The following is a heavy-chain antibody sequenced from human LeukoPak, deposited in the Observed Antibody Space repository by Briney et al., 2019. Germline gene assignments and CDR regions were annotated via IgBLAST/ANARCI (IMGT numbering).Heavy chain of an antibody. CDR1: GGSISSYY. D-gene: IGHD3/OR15-3a*01. V-gene: IGHV4-59*08. CDR2: IYYSGST. Sequence: ASETLSLTCSISGGSISSYYWSWIRQPPGKGLEWIGYIYYSGSTKYNPSLKSRVTISVDTSKNQFSLKLNSVTAADTAVYYCARQTGSGLFILPGGQGTLVTVSS. J-gene: IGHJ4*02. CDR3: ARQTGSGLFILP.